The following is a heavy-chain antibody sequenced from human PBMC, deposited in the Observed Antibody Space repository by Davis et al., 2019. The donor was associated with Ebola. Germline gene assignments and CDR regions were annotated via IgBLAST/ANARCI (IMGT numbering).Heavy chain of an antibody. CDR3: ARDPDTAMGHDAFDI. CDR2: IKQDGSEK. V-gene: IGHV3-7*01. Sequence: GESLKISCAASGFTFSSYSMNWVRQAPGKGLEWVANIKQDGSEKYYVDSVKDRFTISRDNAKHSLYLQMNSLRDEDTAVYYCARDPDTAMGHDAFDIWGQGTMVTVSS. CDR1: GFTFSSYS. D-gene: IGHD5-18*01. J-gene: IGHJ3*02.